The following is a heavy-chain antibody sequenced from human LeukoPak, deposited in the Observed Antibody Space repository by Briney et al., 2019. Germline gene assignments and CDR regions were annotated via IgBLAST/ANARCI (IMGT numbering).Heavy chain of an antibody. CDR2: ITSIDTR. V-gene: IGHV3-11*01. CDR3: AKEGLDCTGGRCYYGYYYMDV. J-gene: IGHJ6*03. Sequence: GGSLRLSCAASGFTFSDYYMSWIRQAPGKGLEWVSYITSIDTRYYADPVKGRFTISRDNAKNSLYLQMNSLRAEDTAVYYCAKEGLDCTGGRCYYGYYYMDVWGRGTTVTVSS. D-gene: IGHD2-15*01. CDR1: GFTFSDYY.